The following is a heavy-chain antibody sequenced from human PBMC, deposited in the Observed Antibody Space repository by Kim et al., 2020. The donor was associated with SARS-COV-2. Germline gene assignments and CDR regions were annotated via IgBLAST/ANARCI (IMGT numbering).Heavy chain of an antibody. Sequence: GGSLRLSCAASGFTFSSSELNWVRQAPGKPLEWVSYISYSGGTIYYADSVKGRFTISRDNAKNSLYIQMNSLRAEDTAVYYCARRQVPDYYFYAMDVWGQGTTVTVSS. CDR3: ARRQVPDYYFYAMDV. V-gene: IGHV3-48*03. CDR2: ISYSGGTI. J-gene: IGHJ6*02. CDR1: GFTFSSSE.